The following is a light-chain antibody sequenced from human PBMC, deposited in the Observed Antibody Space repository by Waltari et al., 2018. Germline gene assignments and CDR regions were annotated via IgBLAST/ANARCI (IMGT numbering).Light chain of an antibody. J-gene: IGKJ4*01. V-gene: IGKV2-30*02. CDR2: YVS. CDR3: MQGTHYPLT. Sequence: DVVMTQSPLSLPVTLGQPASISCRSSQSLVHSDGRTYVNWFQQRPGQSPRRLIYYVSNRDHGVPDRFSGGWSGTDFALKITKVEAEDVGVYYCMQGTHYPLTFGGGTKVEIK. CDR1: QSLVHSDGRTY.